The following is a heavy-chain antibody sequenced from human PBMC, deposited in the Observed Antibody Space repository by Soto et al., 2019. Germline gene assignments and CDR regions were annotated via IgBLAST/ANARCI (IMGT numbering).Heavy chain of an antibody. CDR3: AKAPYRYDILTGCFDY. V-gene: IGHV3-7*02. CDR2: IKQDGSEN. CDR1: GFPFSNYF. D-gene: IGHD3-9*01. Sequence: PGGSLRRSCAACGFPFSNYFISWVRPAPGEGLEWVANIKQDGSENSYADSVKGRFTISRDNSKNTLYLQMNSLRAEDTAVYYCAKAPYRYDILTGCFDYWGQGTLVTVSS. J-gene: IGHJ4*02.